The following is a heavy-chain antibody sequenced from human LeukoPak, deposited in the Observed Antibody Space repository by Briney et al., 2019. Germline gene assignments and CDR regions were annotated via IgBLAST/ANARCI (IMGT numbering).Heavy chain of an antibody. J-gene: IGHJ6*02. CDR2: IIPIFGTA. CDR1: GGTFSSYA. Sequence: ASVKVSCKASGGTFSSYAISWVRQAPGQGLEWMGGIIPIFGTANYAQKFQGRVTITADESTSTAYMELGSLRSEDTAVYYCASGNENLFGVVSIYYYYGMDVWGQGTTVTVSS. D-gene: IGHD3-3*01. V-gene: IGHV1-69*13. CDR3: ASGNENLFGVVSIYYYYGMDV.